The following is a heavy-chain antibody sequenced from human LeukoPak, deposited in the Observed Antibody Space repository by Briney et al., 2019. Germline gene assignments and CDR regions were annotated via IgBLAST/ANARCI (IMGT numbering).Heavy chain of an antibody. D-gene: IGHD1-1*01. CDR2: IFTGDSDI. CDR1: GYSFTNYW. V-gene: IGHV5-51*01. Sequence: GESLKISCKASGYSFTNYWIGWVRQMPGKGMEWMGIIFTGDSDIRYSPSFQGQVTISADKSISTAYLQWSSLKASDTAMYYCARSTKLDYWGQGTVVTVSS. CDR3: ARSTKLDY. J-gene: IGHJ4*02.